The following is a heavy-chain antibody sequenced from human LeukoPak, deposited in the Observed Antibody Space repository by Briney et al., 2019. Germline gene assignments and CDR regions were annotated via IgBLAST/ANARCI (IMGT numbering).Heavy chain of an antibody. CDR2: IRYDGSIK. V-gene: IGHV3-30*02. D-gene: IGHD6-13*01. CDR3: ARASSSWRTYYFDY. CDR1: GFTLSNYG. Sequence: GGSLRLSCAASGFTLSNYGIHWVRQAPGKGLEWVTFIRYDGSIKYYADSVKGRFTISRDNSKNTLYLQMNSLRAEDTAVYYCARASSSWRTYYFDYWGQGTLVTVSS. J-gene: IGHJ4*02.